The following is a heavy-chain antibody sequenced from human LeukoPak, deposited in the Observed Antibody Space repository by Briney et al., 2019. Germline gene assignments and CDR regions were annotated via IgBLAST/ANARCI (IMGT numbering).Heavy chain of an antibody. J-gene: IGHJ4*02. D-gene: IGHD3-22*01. V-gene: IGHV3-30*02. Sequence: GGSLRLSCAASGFTFSNYYMHWVRQAPGKGLEWVAVVHHDGSERYYADSVKGRFTISRDNSKNTLYVQMDSPRVEDTAVYYCATGSGYYYDHWGQGTLVTVSS. CDR3: ATGSGYYYDH. CDR1: GFTFSNYY. CDR2: VHHDGSER.